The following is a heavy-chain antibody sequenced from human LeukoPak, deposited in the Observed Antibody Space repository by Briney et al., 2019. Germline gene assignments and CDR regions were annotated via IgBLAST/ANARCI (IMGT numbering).Heavy chain of an antibody. J-gene: IGHJ4*02. Sequence: SQTLSLTCAISGDSVSSNSAAWNWIRQSPSRGLEWLGRTYYRSKWYNDYAVSVKSRITINPDTSKNQFSLQLNSVTPEDTAMYYCAREESSGWHTYRDYFDYWGQGTLVTVSS. CDR2: TYYRSKWYN. CDR3: AREESSGWHTYRDYFDY. V-gene: IGHV6-1*01. CDR1: GDSVSSNSAA. D-gene: IGHD6-19*01.